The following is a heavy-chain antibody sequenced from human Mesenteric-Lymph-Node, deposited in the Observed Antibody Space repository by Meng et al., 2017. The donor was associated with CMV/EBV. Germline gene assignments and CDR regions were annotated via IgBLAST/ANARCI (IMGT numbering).Heavy chain of an antibody. Sequence: ESLKISCSVSGDSVSSGSYYWSWIRQPPGKGLEWIGYIYYSGTTNYNPSLKSRVTISIDTSRNQFSVKLSSVTAADTAVYYCARAYGYGYYYYYGMDVWGQGTTVTVSS. J-gene: IGHJ6*02. CDR2: IYYSGTT. V-gene: IGHV4-61*01. CDR1: GDSVSSGSYY. CDR3: ARAYGYGYYYYYGMDV. D-gene: IGHD5-18*01.